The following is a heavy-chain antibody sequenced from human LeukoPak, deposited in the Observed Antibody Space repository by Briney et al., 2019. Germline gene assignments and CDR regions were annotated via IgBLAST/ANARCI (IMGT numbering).Heavy chain of an antibody. V-gene: IGHV1-46*01. Sequence: ASVKVSCKASGYTFSNYNIPWLRQAPGQGLEWMGIANPSGDSTNYAQDFQGRVTLTGDTSTSTVYMELSGLRSEDTAVYYCARVREGYNDAYDIWGQGTMVTVTS. J-gene: IGHJ3*02. D-gene: IGHD5-24*01. CDR3: ARVREGYNDAYDI. CDR1: GYTFSNYN. CDR2: ANPSGDST.